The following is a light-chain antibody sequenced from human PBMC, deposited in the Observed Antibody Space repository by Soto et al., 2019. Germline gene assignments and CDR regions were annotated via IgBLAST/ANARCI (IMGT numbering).Light chain of an antibody. J-gene: IGKJ1*01. CDR1: QSVISNY. CDR3: QQYGSSLTWT. Sequence: EVVLTQSPGTVSLSPGESVTLSCRGSQSVISNYLAWYQQRPGQAPRLLIHAASSRATGIPDRFSGSGSGTDFTLSISRLEPEDFAVYYCQQYGSSLTWTFGQGTKVE. CDR2: AAS. V-gene: IGKV3-20*01.